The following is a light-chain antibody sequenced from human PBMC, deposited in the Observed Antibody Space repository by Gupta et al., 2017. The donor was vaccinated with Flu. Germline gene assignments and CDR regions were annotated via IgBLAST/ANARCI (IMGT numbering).Light chain of an antibody. CDR3: GVWDDSLSVWL. V-gene: IGLV1-47*01. Sequence: QSVLTQPPSASGTPGQRITISCSGGNSNIGSNYVYWYQHLPGTAPKLLIYRNSQRPSGVPDRLSASKSGTSASLVISGLRSEDEADHFCGVWDDSLSVWLFGGGTRLTVL. CDR2: RNS. CDR1: NSNIGSNY. J-gene: IGLJ3*02.